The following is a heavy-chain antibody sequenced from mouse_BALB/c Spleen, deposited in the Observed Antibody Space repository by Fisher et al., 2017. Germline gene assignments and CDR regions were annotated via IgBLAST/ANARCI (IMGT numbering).Heavy chain of an antibody. D-gene: IGHD2-10*02. J-gene: IGHJ4*01. V-gene: IGHV14-2*02. CDR3: APYGNYVGFLAMDY. Sequence: PKFKGKATITADTSSNTAYLQLSSLTSEDTAVYYCAPYGNYVGFLAMDYWGQGTSVTVSS.